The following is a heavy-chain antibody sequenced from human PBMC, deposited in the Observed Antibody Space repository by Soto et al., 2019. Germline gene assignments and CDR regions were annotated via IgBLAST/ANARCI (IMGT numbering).Heavy chain of an antibody. CDR1: GVTFSSYA. Sequence: PGGSLRLSCAASGVTFSSYAMSWVRQTPGKGLEWVSTISGSGGSTYYADSVKGRFTISRDNSKNTLYLQMNSLRAEDTAIYYCAKVFCTTTSCHLDYMDVWGKGTTVTVSS. V-gene: IGHV3-23*01. CDR3: AKVFCTTTSCHLDYMDV. D-gene: IGHD2-2*01. CDR2: ISGSGGST. J-gene: IGHJ6*03.